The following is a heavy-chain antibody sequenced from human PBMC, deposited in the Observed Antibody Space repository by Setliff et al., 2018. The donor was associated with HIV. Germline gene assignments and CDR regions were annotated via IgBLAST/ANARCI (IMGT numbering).Heavy chain of an antibody. CDR2: INTYTGNP. CDR1: GYTFTSYG. CDR3: ARDQRLFYFDS. J-gene: IGHJ4*02. V-gene: IGHV7-4-1*02. Sequence: ASVKVSCKASGYTFTSYGMNWVRQAPGQGLEWMGWINTYTGNPTYAQDFTGRFVFSLDTSVSTAYLQISSLKAEDIAVYYCARDQRLFYFDSWGQGTLVTVSS.